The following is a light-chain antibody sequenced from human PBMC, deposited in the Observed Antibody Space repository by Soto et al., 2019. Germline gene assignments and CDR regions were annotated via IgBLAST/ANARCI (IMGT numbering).Light chain of an antibody. J-gene: IGKJ2*01. CDR1: QSVSSSS. V-gene: IGKV3-20*01. CDR3: QQYGGSPPYT. Sequence: EIVLTQSPGTLSLSPGERATLSCRASQSVSSSSLGWYQQKPGQAPRLLIYGASSRATGIPDRFSGSGSGTDFTLSISRLEPEDFAVYYCQQYGGSPPYTVGQGTKLEIK. CDR2: GAS.